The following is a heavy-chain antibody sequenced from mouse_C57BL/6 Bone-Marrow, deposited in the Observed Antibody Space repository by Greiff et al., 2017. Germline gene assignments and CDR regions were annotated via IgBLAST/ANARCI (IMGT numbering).Heavy chain of an antibody. V-gene: IGHV1-42*01. J-gene: IGHJ1*03. D-gene: IGHD1-1*01. Sequence: VQLKQPGPELVKPGASVKISCKASGYSFTGYYMNWVKQSPEKSLEWIGEINPSTGGTTYNQKFKAKATLTVDKSSSTAYMQLKSLTSEDSAVYYCARAPIYYYGSSWYFDVWGTGTTVTVSS. CDR3: ARAPIYYYGSSWYFDV. CDR1: GYSFTGYY. CDR2: INPSTGGT.